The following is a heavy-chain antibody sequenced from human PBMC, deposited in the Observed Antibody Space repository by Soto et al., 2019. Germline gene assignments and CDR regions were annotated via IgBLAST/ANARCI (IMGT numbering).Heavy chain of an antibody. D-gene: IGHD3-16*01. CDR2: ISGGDGSP. Sequence: GGSLRLSCTVSGFTFSSSAMTWVRQAPWKGLEWVSAISGGDGSPSYADSVKGRFTISRDNSKNTLYLHMNSLRADDTAAYYCAKWHTYNYDSLAFSGFDCWGQGTQVTVSS. V-gene: IGHV3-23*01. J-gene: IGHJ4*02. CDR3: AKWHTYNYDSLAFSGFDC. CDR1: GFTFSSSA.